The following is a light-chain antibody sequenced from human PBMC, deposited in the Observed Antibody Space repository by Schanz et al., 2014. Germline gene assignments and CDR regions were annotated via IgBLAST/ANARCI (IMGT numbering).Light chain of an antibody. J-gene: IGLJ1*01. CDR3: QSYDISLSVLYV. V-gene: IGLV1-40*01. CDR1: SSNIGAGYD. Sequence: QSVLTQPPSVSGAPGQRVTISCTGSSSNIGAGYDVHWYQLLPGTAPKLLIYANTNRPSGVPDRFSGSKSGTSASLAITGLQTEEEADYYCQSYDISLSVLYVFGTGTKLTVL. CDR2: ANT.